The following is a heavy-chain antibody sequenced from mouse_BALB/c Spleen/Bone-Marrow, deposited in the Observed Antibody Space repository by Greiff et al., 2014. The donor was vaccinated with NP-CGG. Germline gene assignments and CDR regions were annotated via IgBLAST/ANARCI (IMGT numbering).Heavy chain of an antibody. D-gene: IGHD2-14*01. CDR3: AYYRSDEGGFAF. V-gene: IGHV14-3*02. J-gene: IGHJ3*01. Sequence: EVQLQQSGAELVKPGAPVKLSCTASGFNIKDTYMHWVKQRPEQGLEWIVGIDPANGNTKYDPKFQGKATITADTSSNTAYLQLSSLTSEDTAVYYCAYYRSDEGGFAFWGQGTLVTVSA. CDR2: IDPANGNT. CDR1: GFNIKDTY.